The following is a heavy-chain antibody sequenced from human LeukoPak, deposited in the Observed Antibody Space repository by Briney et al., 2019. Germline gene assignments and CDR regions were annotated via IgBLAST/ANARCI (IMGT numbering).Heavy chain of an antibody. CDR1: GFTFDDYA. Sequence: GGSLRLSCAASGFTFDDYAMHWVRQAPGKGLEWVAGISWNSGITGYADSVKGRFTISRDNAKNSLYLQMNSLRAEDTALYYCANQRLLWFGAFDYWGQGTPVTVSS. J-gene: IGHJ4*02. V-gene: IGHV3-9*01. CDR3: ANQRLLWFGAFDY. CDR2: ISWNSGIT. D-gene: IGHD3-10*01.